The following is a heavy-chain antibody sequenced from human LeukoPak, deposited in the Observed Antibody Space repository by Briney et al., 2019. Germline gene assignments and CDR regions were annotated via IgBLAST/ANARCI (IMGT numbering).Heavy chain of an antibody. V-gene: IGHV4-34*01. CDR3: ARSGYSSLETKIDY. J-gene: IGHJ4*02. CDR1: GGSFSGYY. CDR2: INHSGST. Sequence: PSETLSLTCAVYGGSFSGYYWSWIRQPPGKGLEWIGEINHSGSTNYNPSLKSRVTISVDTSKNQFSLKLSSVTAADTAVYYCARSGYSSLETKIDYWGQGTLVTVSS. D-gene: IGHD6-13*01.